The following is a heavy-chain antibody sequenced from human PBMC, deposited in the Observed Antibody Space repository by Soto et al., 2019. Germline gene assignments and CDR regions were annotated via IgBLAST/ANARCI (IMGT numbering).Heavy chain of an antibody. V-gene: IGHV4-34*01. D-gene: IGHD4-17*01. CDR1: GGSFSGYY. J-gene: IGHJ4*02. Sequence: PSETLSLTCAVYGGSFSGYYWSWIRQPPGKGLEWIGEINHSGSTNYNPSLKSRVTISVDTSKNQFSLKLSSVTAADTAVYYCARIRLVLEGDYVAAYIDYWGQGTLVTVSS. CDR3: ARIRLVLEGDYVAAYIDY. CDR2: INHSGST.